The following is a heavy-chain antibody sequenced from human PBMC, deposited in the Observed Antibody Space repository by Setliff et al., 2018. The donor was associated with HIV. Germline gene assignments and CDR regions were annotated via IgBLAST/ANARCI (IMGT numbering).Heavy chain of an antibody. J-gene: IGHJ4*02. D-gene: IGHD3-16*01. CDR2: VYYTGTT. CDR3: ARIFGFTTASYARGNDY. CDR1: GGSISSITHY. Sequence: SETLSLTCTVSGGSISSITHYWGWFRQPPGKGLECIGTVYYTGTTYYNSSLESRVTISVDTSRNQLSLKLYSVTAADTAVYYCARIFGFTTASYARGNDYWGRGTLVTVSS. V-gene: IGHV4-39*01.